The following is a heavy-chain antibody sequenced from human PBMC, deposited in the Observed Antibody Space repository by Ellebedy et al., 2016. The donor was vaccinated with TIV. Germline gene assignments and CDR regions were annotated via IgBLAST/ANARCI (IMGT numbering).Heavy chain of an antibody. CDR3: ARLWPSPGRNRPAAYFDY. J-gene: IGHJ4*02. Sequence: SETLSLXCSVSGGSISSSDYYWGWIRQPPGKGLEWIANIHYIGNTYFNPSLKSRVTIFLDTSMNQFSLKLSSVTAADTAVYYCARLWPSPGRNRPAAYFDYWGQGTLVTVSS. CDR2: IHYIGNT. V-gene: IGHV4-39*01. D-gene: IGHD2-2*01. CDR1: GGSISSSDYY.